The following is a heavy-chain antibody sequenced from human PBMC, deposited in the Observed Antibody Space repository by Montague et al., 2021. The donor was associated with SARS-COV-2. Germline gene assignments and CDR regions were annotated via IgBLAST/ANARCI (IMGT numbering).Heavy chain of an antibody. V-gene: IGHV4-39*01. D-gene: IGHD2-15*01. Sequence: SETLSLTCTASGGSISSTDYYWGWIRQSPGKGLEWIGSISYTGRTYYNPSLRSRVSFSMDTSKNHFSLSLSSVTVADTAVYFCARQLPSYCATHKCYPYSFDAWGQGALVTVSS. CDR1: GGSISSTDYY. CDR3: ARQLPSYCATHKCYPYSFDA. CDR2: ISYTGRT. J-gene: IGHJ4*02.